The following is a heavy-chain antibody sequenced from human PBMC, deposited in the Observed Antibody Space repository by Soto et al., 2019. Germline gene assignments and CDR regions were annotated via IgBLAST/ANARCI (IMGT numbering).Heavy chain of an antibody. CDR1: GFTASTNY. Sequence: GGSLRLSCGASGFTASTNYMSWVRQAPGKGLEWVSIFYKGGSTYSADSVKGRFTLSRENSKETLYLQMKSLRAEDTAIYYCARGYGSSHYFVAXWGQVIQVTVSX. V-gene: IGHV3-53*01. CDR3: ARGYGSSHYFVAX. CDR2: FYKGGST. J-gene: IGHJ4*02. D-gene: IGHD1-26*01.